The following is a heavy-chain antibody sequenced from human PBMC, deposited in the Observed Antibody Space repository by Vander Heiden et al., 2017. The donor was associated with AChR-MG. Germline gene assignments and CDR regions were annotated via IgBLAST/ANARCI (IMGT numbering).Heavy chain of an antibody. CDR1: GGTFSSYA. Sequence: QVQLVQSGAEVKKPGSSVKVSCKASGGTFSSYAISWVLQAPEQGLEWMGRIIPILGIANYPQKFQGRVTITADKSTSTAYMELSSLRSEDTAVYYCARDLRSTYGTDYWGQGTLVTVSS. V-gene: IGHV1-69*04. CDR2: IIPILGIA. D-gene: IGHD3-10*01. J-gene: IGHJ4*02. CDR3: ARDLRSTYGTDY.